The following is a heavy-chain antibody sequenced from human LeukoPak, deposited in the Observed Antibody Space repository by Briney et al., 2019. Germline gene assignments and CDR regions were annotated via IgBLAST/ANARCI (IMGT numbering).Heavy chain of an antibody. J-gene: IGHJ4*02. CDR2: ISWNSGSI. Sequence: GGSLRLSCAASGFTFDDYAMHWVRQAPGKGLEWVSGISWNSGSIGYADSVKGRFTISRDNAKNSLYRQMNSLRAEDTALYYCAKDRYSSGWCPMDYWGQGTLVTVSS. CDR3: AKDRYSSGWCPMDY. D-gene: IGHD6-19*01. V-gene: IGHV3-9*01. CDR1: GFTFDDYA.